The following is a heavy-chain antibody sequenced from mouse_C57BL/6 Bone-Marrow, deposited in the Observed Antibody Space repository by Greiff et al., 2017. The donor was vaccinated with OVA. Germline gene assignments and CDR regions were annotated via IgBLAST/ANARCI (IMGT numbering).Heavy chain of an antibody. V-gene: IGHV14-4*01. D-gene: IGHD2-3*01. Sequence: VQLKQSGAELVRPGASVKLSCTASGFNIKDDYMHWVKQRPEQGLEWIGWIDPENGDTEYASKFQGKATITADTSSNTAYLQLSSLTSEDTAVYYCTSDGYYWFAYWGQGTLVTGSA. CDR2: IDPENGDT. CDR3: TSDGYYWFAY. CDR1: GFNIKDDY. J-gene: IGHJ3*01.